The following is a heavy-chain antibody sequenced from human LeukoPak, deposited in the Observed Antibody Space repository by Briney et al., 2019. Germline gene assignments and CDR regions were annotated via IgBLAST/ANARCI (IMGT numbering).Heavy chain of an antibody. J-gene: IGHJ4*02. CDR3: ARLGMAVADPHFDY. V-gene: IGHV4-59*08. CDR1: GGSISSHC. D-gene: IGHD6-19*01. Sequence: SETLSLTCKVSGGSISSHCWSWIRQPPGKGLESIGHIYYTGSTNYNPSLKSRVTISLDTSKYLLSLKLSSVTAADTAVCYCARLGMAVADPHFDYWGQGTLVTVSS. CDR2: IYYTGST.